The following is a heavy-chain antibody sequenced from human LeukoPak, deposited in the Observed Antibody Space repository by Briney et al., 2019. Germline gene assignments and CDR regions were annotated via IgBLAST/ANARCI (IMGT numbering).Heavy chain of an antibody. J-gene: IGHJ5*02. Sequence: GGSLRLSCAASGFTLRSYTMNWVRQAPGKGLEWVSSIGISSNKIYYADSVKGRFIISRDNAKNSVYLQMNSLRAEDTAAYYCARDRRYGDHPSWFDPWGQGTQVTVSS. CDR3: ARDRRYGDHPSWFDP. CDR2: IGISSNKI. D-gene: IGHD2-21*02. CDR1: GFTLRSYT. V-gene: IGHV3-21*01.